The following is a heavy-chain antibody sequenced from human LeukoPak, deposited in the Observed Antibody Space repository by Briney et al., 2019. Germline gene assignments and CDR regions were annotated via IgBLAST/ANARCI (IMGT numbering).Heavy chain of an antibody. V-gene: IGHV3-74*01. J-gene: IGHJ6*02. CDR3: ATDRVYFGLDV. Sequence: GGSLRLSCAASGFTFSSYWMHWVRQVPGKGLVWVSRIINDGSGANYADSVKGRFTISRDNAKNTLYLQMNSLRAEDTAVYYCATDRVYFGLDVWGQGTTVTVSS. CDR2: IINDGSGA. CDR1: GFTFSSYW. D-gene: IGHD3-10*01.